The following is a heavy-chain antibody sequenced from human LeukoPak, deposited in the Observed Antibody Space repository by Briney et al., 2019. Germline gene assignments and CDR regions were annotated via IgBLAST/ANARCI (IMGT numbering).Heavy chain of an antibody. V-gene: IGHV1-24*01. D-gene: IGHD3-22*01. CDR2: FDPEDGET. CDR1: GYTLTELS. Sequence: ASAKVSCKVSGYTLTELSMHWVRQAPGKGLEWMGGFDPEDGETIYAQKLQGRVTMTEDTSTDTAYMELSSLRSEDTAVYYCVTRPSYYYDSSGYYYERNWFDPWGQGTLVTVSS. CDR3: VTRPSYYYDSSGYYYERNWFDP. J-gene: IGHJ5*02.